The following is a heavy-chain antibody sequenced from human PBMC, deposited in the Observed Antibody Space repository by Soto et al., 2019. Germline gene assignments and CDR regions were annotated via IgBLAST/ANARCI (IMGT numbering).Heavy chain of an antibody. CDR3: AKWGDDKKLSH. Sequence: GGSLRLSCAASGFTFSSHGMHWVRQAPGKGLEWVAVIWYDGSNKYYADSVKGRFTISRDNSKNTLNLQMNSLRAEDTAVYYCAKWGDDKKLSHWGQGTLVTVSS. J-gene: IGHJ4*02. D-gene: IGHD3-16*01. CDR1: GFTFSSHG. V-gene: IGHV3-33*06. CDR2: IWYDGSNK.